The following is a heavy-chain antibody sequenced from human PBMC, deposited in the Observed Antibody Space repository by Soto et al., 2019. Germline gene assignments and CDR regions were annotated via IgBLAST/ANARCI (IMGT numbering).Heavy chain of an antibody. Sequence: QVQLQQWGAGLLKPSETLSLTCAVYGGSFSGYYWSWIRQPPGKGLEWIGEINHSGSTNYNPSLKRRVTISVDTSKNQFSLKLSSVTAADTAVYYCASGLVATIDYWGQGTLVTVSS. CDR1: GGSFSGYY. J-gene: IGHJ4*02. CDR2: INHSGST. V-gene: IGHV4-34*01. D-gene: IGHD5-12*01. CDR3: ASGLVATIDY.